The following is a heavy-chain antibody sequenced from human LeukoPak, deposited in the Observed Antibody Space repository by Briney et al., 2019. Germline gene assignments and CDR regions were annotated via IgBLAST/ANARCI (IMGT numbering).Heavy chain of an antibody. Sequence: PSETLSLTCSVSGGSITGYSWGWIRQPPGKGLECIGYVFDSGTTNHNPSLKSRVTTSVDTSKNQFSLRLTSVTAADTAVYYCARRIQLWSYWHFDLWGRGTLVTVS. CDR3: ARRIQLWSYWHFDL. CDR2: VFDSGTT. J-gene: IGHJ2*01. D-gene: IGHD5-18*01. V-gene: IGHV4-59*08. CDR1: GGSITGYS.